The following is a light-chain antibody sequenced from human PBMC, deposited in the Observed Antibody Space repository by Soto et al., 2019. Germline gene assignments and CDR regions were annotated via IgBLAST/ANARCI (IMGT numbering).Light chain of an antibody. J-gene: IGKJ4*01. CDR1: QSVSSSY. CDR3: QQYCSPLT. Sequence: EIVLTQSPGTLSLSPGERATLSCRASQSVSSSYLAWYQQKPGQAPRLLIYGASSRATGIPDRFSGSGSGTDFTLTISRLEPEDFAVYYCQQYCSPLTLGGGTKVEIK. V-gene: IGKV3-20*01. CDR2: GAS.